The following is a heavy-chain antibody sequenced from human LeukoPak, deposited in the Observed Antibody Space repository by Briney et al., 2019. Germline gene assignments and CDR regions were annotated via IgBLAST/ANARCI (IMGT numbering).Heavy chain of an antibody. CDR2: ISYDGSNK. D-gene: IGHD6-19*01. CDR3: AREVRSGWTFDY. Sequence: GGSLRLSCAASGFTLSSYAMHWVRQAPGKGLEWVAVISYDGSNKYYADSVKGRFTISRDNSKNTLYLQMNSLRAEDTAVYYCAREVRSGWTFDYWGQGTLVTVSS. V-gene: IGHV3-30-3*01. J-gene: IGHJ4*02. CDR1: GFTLSSYA.